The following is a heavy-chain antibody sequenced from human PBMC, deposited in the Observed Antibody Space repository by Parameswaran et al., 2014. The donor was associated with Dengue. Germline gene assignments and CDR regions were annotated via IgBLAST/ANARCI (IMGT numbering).Heavy chain of an antibody. CDR3: ARVPYGSGSGWFDP. CDR2: INHSGST. D-gene: IGHD3-10*01. Sequence: WIRQPPGKGLEWIGEINHSGSTNYNPSLKSRVTISVDTSKNQFSLKLSSVTAADTAVYYCARVPYGSGSGWFDPWGQGTLVTVSS. J-gene: IGHJ5*02. V-gene: IGHV4-34*01.